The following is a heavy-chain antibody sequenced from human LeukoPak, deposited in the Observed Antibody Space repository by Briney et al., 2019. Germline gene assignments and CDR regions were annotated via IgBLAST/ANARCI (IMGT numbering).Heavy chain of an antibody. CDR2: IYYSGST. CDR3: ARDRGTMVRGDHGVDY. J-gene: IGHJ4*02. CDR1: GGSISNYY. V-gene: IGHV4-59*01. Sequence: SETLFLTCTVSGGSISNYYWSWIRQPPGKGLDWIGYIYYSGSTNYNPSLNSRVTMSVDTSKNQFSLKLSSVTAADTAVYYCARDRGTMVRGDHGVDYWGQGTLVTVSS. D-gene: IGHD3-10*01.